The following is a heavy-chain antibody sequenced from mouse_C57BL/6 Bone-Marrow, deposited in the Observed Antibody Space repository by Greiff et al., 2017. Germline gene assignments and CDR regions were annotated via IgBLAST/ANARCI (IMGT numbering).Heavy chain of an antibody. D-gene: IGHD1-1*01. CDR1: GYSFTDYN. CDR3: AREELYYGSSCGYFDV. J-gene: IGHJ1*03. Sequence: EVQGVESGPELVKPGASVKISCTASGYSFTDYNMNWVKQSNGKSLEWIGVINPNYGTTSYNQKFKGKATLTVDQSSSTAYMQLNSLTSEDSAVYYWAREELYYGSSCGYFDVWGTGTTVTVSS. V-gene: IGHV1-39*01. CDR2: INPNYGTT.